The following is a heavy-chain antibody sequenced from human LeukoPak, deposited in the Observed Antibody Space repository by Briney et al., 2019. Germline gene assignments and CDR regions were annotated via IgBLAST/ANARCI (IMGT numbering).Heavy chain of an antibody. CDR2: IYYSGST. CDR1: GGPISSSSYY. Sequence: SETLSLTCTVSGGPISSSSYYWGWIRQPPGKGLEWIGSIYYSGSTYYNPSLKSRVTISVDTSKNQFSLKLSSVTAADTAVYYCARHRYFRTELDTAMEAYYYDSSGYYLNWFDPWGQGTLVTVSS. CDR3: ARHRYFRTELDTAMEAYYYDSSGYYLNWFDP. V-gene: IGHV4-39*01. J-gene: IGHJ5*02. D-gene: IGHD3-22*01.